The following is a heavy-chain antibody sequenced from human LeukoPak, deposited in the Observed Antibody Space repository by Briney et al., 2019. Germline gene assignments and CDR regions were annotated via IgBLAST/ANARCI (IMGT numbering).Heavy chain of an antibody. CDR3: ARDRNIRGVIPAYWYFDL. Sequence: KPSETLSLTCTVSGGSISSGGYYWSWIRQHPGKGLEWIGYIYYSGSTYYNPSLKSRVTISVDTSKNQFSLKLSSVTAADTAVYYCARDRNIRGVIPAYWYFDLWGRGTLVTVSS. J-gene: IGHJ2*01. CDR2: IYYSGST. V-gene: IGHV4-31*03. CDR1: GGSISSGGYY. D-gene: IGHD3-10*01.